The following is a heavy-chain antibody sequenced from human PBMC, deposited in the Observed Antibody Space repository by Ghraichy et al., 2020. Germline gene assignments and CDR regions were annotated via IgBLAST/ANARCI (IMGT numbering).Heavy chain of an antibody. CDR1: GGSISSSGYY. D-gene: IGHD1-26*01. Sequence: SETLSLTCTVSGGSISSSGYYWGWIRQPPGKGLEWIGTIYYSGSTYYNPSLKSRVTISVDTSKNQFSLKLTSVTAADTAVYYCARQGVSGSYYNRIDPWGQGTLVTVSS. V-gene: IGHV4-39*01. J-gene: IGHJ5*02. CDR3: ARQGVSGSYYNRIDP. CDR2: IYYSGST.